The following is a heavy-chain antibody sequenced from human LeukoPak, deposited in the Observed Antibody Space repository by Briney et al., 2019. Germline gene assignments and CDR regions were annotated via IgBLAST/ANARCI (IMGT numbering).Heavy chain of an antibody. CDR3: AKESSRLVLRHAFDI. D-gene: IGHD6-19*01. CDR1: GFTFSSYA. V-gene: IGHV3-23*01. CDR2: ISGSGGST. Sequence: GGSLRLSCAASGFTFSSYAMSWVRQAPGKGLEWVSAISGSGGSTYYADSVRGRFTISRDNSKDTLYLQMNSLRAEDTAVYYCAKESSRLVLRHAFDIWGQGTMVTVSS. J-gene: IGHJ3*02.